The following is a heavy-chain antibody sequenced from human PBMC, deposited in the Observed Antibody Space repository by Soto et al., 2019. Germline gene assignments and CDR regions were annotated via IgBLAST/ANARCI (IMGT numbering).Heavy chain of an antibody. J-gene: IGHJ5*02. V-gene: IGHV3-7*01. D-gene: IGHD2-8*02. Sequence: GGSLRLSCAASGFTFSSYWMSWVRQAPGKGLEWVANIKQDGSEKYYVDSVKGRFTISRDNAKNSLYPQMNSLRAEDTAVYYCARDPAGDWFDPWGQGTLVTVSS. CDR1: GFTFSSYW. CDR2: IKQDGSEK. CDR3: ARDPAGDWFDP.